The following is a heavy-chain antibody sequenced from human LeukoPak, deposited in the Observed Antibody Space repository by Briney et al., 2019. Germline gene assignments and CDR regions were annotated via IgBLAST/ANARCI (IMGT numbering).Heavy chain of an antibody. Sequence: TSETLSLTCTVSGYSISSGYYWGWIRQPPGKGPEWIGSIYHSGSTYYNPSLKSRVTISVDTSKNQFSLKLSSVTAADTAVYYCAGTVTYYYDSSGYRPTDAFDIWGQGTMVTVSS. J-gene: IGHJ3*02. V-gene: IGHV4-38-2*02. CDR2: IYHSGST. CDR3: AGTVTYYYDSSGYRPTDAFDI. CDR1: GYSISSGYY. D-gene: IGHD3-22*01.